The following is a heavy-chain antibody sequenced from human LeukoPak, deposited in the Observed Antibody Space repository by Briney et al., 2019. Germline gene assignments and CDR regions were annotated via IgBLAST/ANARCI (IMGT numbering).Heavy chain of an antibody. CDR2: ISSSSSYI. V-gene: IGHV3-21*01. J-gene: IGHJ4*02. CDR1: GFTFSSYA. D-gene: IGHD3-10*01. Sequence: GGSLRLSCAASGFTFSSYAMNWVRQAPGKGLEWVSSISSSSSYIYYADSVKGRFTISRDNAKNSLYLQMNSLRAEDTAVYYCARDLWFGVLWDQDWSQGTLVTVSS. CDR3: ARDLWFGVLWDQD.